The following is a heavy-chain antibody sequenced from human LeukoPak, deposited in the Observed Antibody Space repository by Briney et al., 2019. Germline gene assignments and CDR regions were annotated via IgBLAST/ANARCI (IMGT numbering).Heavy chain of an antibody. D-gene: IGHD5-18*01. CDR1: GFTFSTYA. J-gene: IGHJ3*02. V-gene: IGHV3-23*01. CDR3: AKRLWESKGLDPFDI. Sequence: GGSLRLSCAASGFTFSTYAMTWVRQAPGKGLEWVSGISGNSDMTYYADSVKGRFSISRDNSKNTLYLQMNSLRADDTALYYCAKRLWESKGLDPFDIWGRGTMVTVSS. CDR2: ISGNSDMT.